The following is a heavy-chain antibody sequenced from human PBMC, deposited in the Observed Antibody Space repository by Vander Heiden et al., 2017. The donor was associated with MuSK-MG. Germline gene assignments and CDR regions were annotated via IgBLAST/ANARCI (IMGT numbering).Heavy chain of an antibody. CDR1: GFTFSGYG. Sequence: QVQLVESGGGVVQPGGSLRLPCAASGFTFSGYGMHWVRQAPGKGLEWVAFIRYDGSNKYYADSVKGRFTISRDNSKNTLYLQMNSLRAEDTAVYYCAKDRRHDYGDYEFDYWGQGTLVTVSS. CDR2: IRYDGSNK. V-gene: IGHV3-30*02. CDR3: AKDRRHDYGDYEFDY. J-gene: IGHJ4*02. D-gene: IGHD4-17*01.